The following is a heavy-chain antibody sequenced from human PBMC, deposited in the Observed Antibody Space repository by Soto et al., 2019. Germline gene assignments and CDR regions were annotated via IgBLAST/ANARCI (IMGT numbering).Heavy chain of an antibody. D-gene: IGHD6-6*01. CDR2: RWYDGSNK. CDR1: GFTFSSYG. V-gene: IGHV3-33*01. Sequence: GGSLRLSCAASGFTFSSYGMHWVRQAPGKGLEWVAVRWYDGSNKYYADSVKGRLTSSRDYLKNTMYLQMNSLRAEDSAVYYCARGIAARLRGHFDYWGQGTLVTVSS. CDR3: ARGIAARLRGHFDY. J-gene: IGHJ4*02.